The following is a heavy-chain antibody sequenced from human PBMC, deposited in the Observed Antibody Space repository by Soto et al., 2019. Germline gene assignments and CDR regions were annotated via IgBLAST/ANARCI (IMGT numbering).Heavy chain of an antibody. Sequence: GGSLRLSCAASGFTFSSYAMHWVRQAPGKGLEWVAIISYDGSNTYYADSVKGRFTISRDNPKNTLYLQMNSLRAEDTSVYYCAKEGGLSGSYYISSSYYFDYWGQGTLVTVSS. J-gene: IGHJ4*02. CDR3: AKEGGLSGSYYISSSYYFDY. V-gene: IGHV3-30*18. CDR2: ISYDGSNT. CDR1: GFTFSSYA. D-gene: IGHD1-26*01.